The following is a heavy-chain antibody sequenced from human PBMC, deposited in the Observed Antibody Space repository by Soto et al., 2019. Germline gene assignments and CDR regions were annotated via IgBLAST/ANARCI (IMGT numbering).Heavy chain of an antibody. V-gene: IGHV3-74*01. D-gene: IGHD2-2*02. CDR1: EGKSRSHG. CDR2: INSDGSTA. Sequence: GGLLRVRRAAAEGKSRSHGGRRVRQAPGKGLAWVSRINSDGSTASHADAVKVRFTISRDKAKNTLYLQITSLRADDTAVYDIPRYDSGMAVWGKGTTVTVSS. CDR3: PRYDSGMAV. J-gene: IGHJ6*04.